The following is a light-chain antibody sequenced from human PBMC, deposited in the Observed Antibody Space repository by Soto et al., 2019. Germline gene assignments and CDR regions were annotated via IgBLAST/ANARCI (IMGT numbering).Light chain of an antibody. J-gene: IGKJ5*01. V-gene: IGKV1D-12*01. Sequence: DIQVTQSPSSVSASVGDRVTNTCRASQDIACYLAWYQHKPGRTPELLIHGASRLQSGVPARFSGSGSGTDFTLSINSLQPEDFATYYCQQAYSFPITFGQGTRLDI. CDR3: QQAYSFPIT. CDR1: QDIACY. CDR2: GAS.